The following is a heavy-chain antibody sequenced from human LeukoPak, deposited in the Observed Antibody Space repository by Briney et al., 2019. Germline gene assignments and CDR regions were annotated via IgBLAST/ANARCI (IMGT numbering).Heavy chain of an antibody. J-gene: IGHJ4*02. Sequence: ASVKVSCKASGGTFSSYAISWVRQAPGQGLEWMGGIIPIFGTANYAQKFQGRVTITADESTSTAYMELSSLRSEDTAVYYCARVQDCSSTSCYNGRYFDYWGQGTLVTVSS. CDR3: ARVQDCSSTSCYNGRYFDY. V-gene: IGHV1-69*13. CDR1: GGTFSSYA. CDR2: IIPIFGTA. D-gene: IGHD2-2*02.